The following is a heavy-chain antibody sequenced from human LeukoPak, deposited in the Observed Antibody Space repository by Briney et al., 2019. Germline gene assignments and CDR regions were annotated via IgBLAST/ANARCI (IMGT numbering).Heavy chain of an antibody. J-gene: IGHJ4*02. CDR1: GFTFSNYW. V-gene: IGHV3-74*01. Sequence: GGSLRLSCAASGFTFSNYWTHWVRQGSGKGLVWVSRISTDGNTTNYADSVKGRFTISRDNAKNTLYLQMSSLTAEDTAVYYCTRDVGFYGSGSYYRDWGQGSLVTVSS. D-gene: IGHD3-10*01. CDR3: TRDVGFYGSGSYYRD. CDR2: ISTDGNTT.